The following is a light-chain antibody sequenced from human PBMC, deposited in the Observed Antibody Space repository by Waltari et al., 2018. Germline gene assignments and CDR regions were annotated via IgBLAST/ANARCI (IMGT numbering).Light chain of an antibody. Sequence: EMVLTQSPGTLSCPPGERATLPCRASQSVSRTLAWYQQKPGQAPRLLIYDASRRATGIPDRFSGSGSGTDFSLTISRLEPEDFAWYFCQKYGTLPATFGQGTKVEIK. CDR3: QKYGTLPAT. CDR2: DAS. CDR1: QSVSRT. V-gene: IGKV3-20*01. J-gene: IGKJ1*01.